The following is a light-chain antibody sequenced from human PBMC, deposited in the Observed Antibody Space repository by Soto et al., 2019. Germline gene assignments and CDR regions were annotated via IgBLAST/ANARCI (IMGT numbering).Light chain of an antibody. J-gene: IGLJ2*01. V-gene: IGLV2-14*01. Sequence: QSALTQPASVSGSPGQSITISCTGTSSDVGRYKYVSWYQQHPGKAPKLMIYEVSNRPSGVSNRFSGSKSGNTASLTISGLQADDEADYYCSSYTSSNTQLFGGGTKLTVL. CDR3: SSYTSSNTQL. CDR2: EVS. CDR1: SSDVGRYKY.